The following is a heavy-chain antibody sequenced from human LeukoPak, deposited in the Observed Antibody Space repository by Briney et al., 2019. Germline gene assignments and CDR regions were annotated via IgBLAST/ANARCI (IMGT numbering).Heavy chain of an antibody. J-gene: IGHJ3*02. CDR1: GGTFSSYA. Sequence: GASVKVSCKASGGTFSSYAISWVRQPPGQGLEWMGRIIPILGIANYAQKFQGRVTITADKSTSTAYMELSSLRSEDTAVYYCAREQVSVAGTSAFDIWGQGTMVTVSS. CDR2: IIPILGIA. CDR3: AREQVSVAGTSAFDI. D-gene: IGHD6-19*01. V-gene: IGHV1-69*04.